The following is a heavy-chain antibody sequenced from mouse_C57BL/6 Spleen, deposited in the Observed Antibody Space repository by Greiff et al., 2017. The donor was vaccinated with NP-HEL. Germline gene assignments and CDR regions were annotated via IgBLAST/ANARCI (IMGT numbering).Heavy chain of an antibody. CDR1: GFSLTSYG. V-gene: IGHV2-5*01. Sequence: VQLQQSGPGLVQPSQSLSITCTVSGFSLTSYGVHWVRQSPGKGLEWLGVIWRGGSTDYNAAFMSRLSITKDNSKSQVFFKMNSLQADDTAIYYCAKKRDYDGDWYFDVWGTGTTVTVSS. D-gene: IGHD2-4*01. J-gene: IGHJ1*03. CDR2: IWRGGST. CDR3: AKKRDYDGDWYFDV.